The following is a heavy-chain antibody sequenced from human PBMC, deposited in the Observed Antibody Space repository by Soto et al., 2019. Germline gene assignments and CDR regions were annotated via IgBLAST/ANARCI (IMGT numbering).Heavy chain of an antibody. CDR2: IDPSDSYT. D-gene: IGHD3-22*01. J-gene: IGHJ6*02. CDR3: ASTYYYDSSGYYHYYYYGMDV. Sequence: PGESKKISCKGSGYSFTSYWSSWVRQLPGKGLEWMGRIDPSDSYTNYSPSLQGHVTISADKSISTAYLQWSSLKASDTAMYYCASTYYYDSSGYYHYYYYGMDVWGQGTTVTVSS. V-gene: IGHV5-10-1*01. CDR1: GYSFTSYW.